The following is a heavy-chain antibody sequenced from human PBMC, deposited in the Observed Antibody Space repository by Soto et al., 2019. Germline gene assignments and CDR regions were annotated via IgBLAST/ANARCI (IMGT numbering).Heavy chain of an antibody. J-gene: IGHJ4*02. CDR3: AKAQPLTIFGVVIKWEIRHGPYYFDY. D-gene: IGHD3-3*01. CDR2: ISGSGGST. V-gene: IGHV3-23*01. CDR1: GFTFSSYA. Sequence: PGGSLRLSCAASGFTFSSYAMSWVRQAPGKGLEWVSAISGSGGSTYYADSVKGRFTISRDNSKNTLYLQMNSLRAEDTAVYYCAKAQPLTIFGVVIKWEIRHGPYYFDYWGQGTLVTVSS.